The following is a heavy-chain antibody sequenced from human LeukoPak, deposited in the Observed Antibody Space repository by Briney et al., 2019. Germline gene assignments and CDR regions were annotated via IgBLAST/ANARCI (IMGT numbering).Heavy chain of an antibody. D-gene: IGHD3-10*01. V-gene: IGHV1-18*04. CDR2: ISAYNGNT. Sequence: ASVKVSCKASGYTFTSYGISWVRQAPGQGLEWMGWISAYNGNTNYAQKPQGRVTMTTDTSTSTAYMELRSLRSDDTAVYYCARDWDTMVRGVINPLYFDYWGQGTLVTVSS. J-gene: IGHJ4*02. CDR1: GYTFTSYG. CDR3: ARDWDTMVRGVINPLYFDY.